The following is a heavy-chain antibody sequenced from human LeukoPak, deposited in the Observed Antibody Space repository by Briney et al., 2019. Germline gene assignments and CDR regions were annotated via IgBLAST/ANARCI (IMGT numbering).Heavy chain of an antibody. D-gene: IGHD3-22*01. CDR1: GFTFSTYW. Sequence: GGSLRLSCAASGFTFSTYWMHWVRQAPGKGLVWVSRINDDGSSTSYADSVEGRFTISRDNAKNTLYLQMNSLRAEDAAVYYCARGQTIYYDSSAYQFDYWGQGTLVTVSS. V-gene: IGHV3-74*01. CDR3: ARGQTIYYDSSAYQFDY. CDR2: INDDGSST. J-gene: IGHJ4*02.